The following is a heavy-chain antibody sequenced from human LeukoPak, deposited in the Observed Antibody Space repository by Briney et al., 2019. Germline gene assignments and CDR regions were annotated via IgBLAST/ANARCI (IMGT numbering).Heavy chain of an antibody. J-gene: IGHJ6*03. Sequence: GGSLRLSCAASGFTFSSYSMNRVRQAPGKGLEWVSYISSSSSTIYYADSVKGGSTISRDNAKNSLYLQMNSLRAEDTAVYYCARDGGSYYYYYMDVWGKGTTVTVSS. V-gene: IGHV3-48*01. D-gene: IGHD1-26*01. CDR3: ARDGGSYYYYYMDV. CDR1: GFTFSSYS. CDR2: ISSSSSTI.